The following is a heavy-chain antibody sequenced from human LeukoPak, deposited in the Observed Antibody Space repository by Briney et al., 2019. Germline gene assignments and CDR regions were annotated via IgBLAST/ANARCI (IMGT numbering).Heavy chain of an antibody. J-gene: IGHJ4*02. CDR3: ARTGGLANFDY. Sequence: SVKVSCKASGGTFSSYAISWVRQAPGQGLEWMGRIIPILGIANYAQKFQGRVTITADKSTSTAYVELSSLRSEDTAVYYCARTGGLANFDYWGQGTLVTVSS. V-gene: IGHV1-69*04. D-gene: IGHD3/OR15-3a*01. CDR1: GGTFSSYA. CDR2: IIPILGIA.